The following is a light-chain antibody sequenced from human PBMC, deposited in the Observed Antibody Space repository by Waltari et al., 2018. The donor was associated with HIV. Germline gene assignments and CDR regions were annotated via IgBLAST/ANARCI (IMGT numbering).Light chain of an antibody. V-gene: IGLV2-11*01. CDR3: CSYAGRYLRV. J-gene: IGLJ1*01. CDR2: DVN. Sequence: QSALTQPRSVSGAPGQSVTISCTGTSRDVGAYNYVSWFQQHPGKAPKFMIYDVNKRPSGVPDRFSGSKSGNTASLTISGLQAEDEADYYCCSYAGRYLRVFGSGTKVTVL. CDR1: SRDVGAYNY.